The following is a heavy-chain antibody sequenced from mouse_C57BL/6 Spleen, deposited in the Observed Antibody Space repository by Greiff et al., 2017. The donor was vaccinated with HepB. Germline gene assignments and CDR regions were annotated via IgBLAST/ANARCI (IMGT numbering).Heavy chain of an antibody. Sequence: VQLKESGPGMVKPSQSLSLTCTVTGYSITSGYDWHWIRHFPGNKLEWMGYISYSGSTNYNPSLKSRISITHDTSKNHFFLKLKSVTTEDTATYYCARGGGDYFDYWGQGTTLTVSS. CDR1: GYSITSGYD. J-gene: IGHJ2*01. CDR2: ISYSGST. V-gene: IGHV3-1*01. CDR3: ARGGGDYFDY.